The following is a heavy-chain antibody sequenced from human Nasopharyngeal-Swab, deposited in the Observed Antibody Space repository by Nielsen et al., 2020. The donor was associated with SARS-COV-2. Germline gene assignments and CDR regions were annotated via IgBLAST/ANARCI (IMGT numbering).Heavy chain of an antibody. V-gene: IGHV3-7*03. CDR2: IKPDGGEK. CDR3: AGNHDNTF. J-gene: IGHJ4*02. Sequence: GESLKISCVVSGFTFSDHWMNWVRQALGKGLEWVANIKPDGGEKYYVDSVKGRFTISRDNARNSLFLQMDSLRVEDTAIYYCAGNHDNTFWGQGNLVAVS. CDR1: GFTFSDHW. D-gene: IGHD3-22*01.